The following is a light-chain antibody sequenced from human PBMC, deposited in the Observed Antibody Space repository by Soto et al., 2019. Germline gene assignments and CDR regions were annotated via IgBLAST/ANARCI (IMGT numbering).Light chain of an antibody. CDR1: QRITTY. CDR2: TSG. V-gene: IGKV1-39*01. J-gene: IGKJ2*01. Sequence: QMTQSPSSLSASVGDRVTITCRASQRITTYLNWYQQKPGEAPKLLISTSGTLQRGVPSRFSGSGSGTDFTLTITALRPEDFATYLYQQTYRTPYTFGQGTKLEIK. CDR3: QQTYRTPYT.